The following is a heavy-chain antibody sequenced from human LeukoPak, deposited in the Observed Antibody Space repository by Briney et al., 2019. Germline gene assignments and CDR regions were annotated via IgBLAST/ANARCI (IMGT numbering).Heavy chain of an antibody. V-gene: IGHV4-61*02. CDR3: ARQIHYYDSSGYYYVDDY. Sequence: SSQTLSLTCTVSGGSISSGSYYWSWIRQPAGKGLEWIGRIYTSGSTNYNPSLKSRVTISVDTSKNQFSLKLSSVTAADTAVYYCARQIHYYDSSGYYYVDDYWGQGTLVTVSS. CDR1: GGSISSGSYY. J-gene: IGHJ4*02. D-gene: IGHD3-22*01. CDR2: IYTSGST.